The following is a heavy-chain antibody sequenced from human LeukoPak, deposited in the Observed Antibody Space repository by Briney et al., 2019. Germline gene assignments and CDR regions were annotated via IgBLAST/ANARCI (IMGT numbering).Heavy chain of an antibody. CDR2: INHSGST. D-gene: IGHD3-10*01. V-gene: IGHV4-34*01. J-gene: IGHJ5*02. CDR1: GGSFSGYY. CDR3: AWPSMVRHRNNWFGP. Sequence: SETLSLTCAVYGGSFSGYYWSWIRQPPGKGLEWIGEINHSGSTNYNPSLKSRVTISVDTSKNQFSLKLSSVTAADTAVYYCAWPSMVRHRNNWFGPLGQGTLVTVSS.